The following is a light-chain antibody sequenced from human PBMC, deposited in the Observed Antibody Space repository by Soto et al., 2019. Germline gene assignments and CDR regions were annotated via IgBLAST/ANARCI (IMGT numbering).Light chain of an antibody. Sequence: QSVLTQPPSVSAAPGQKVTISCSGISSNIGNNYVSWYQQLPGTAPKLLIYDNNKRPSGIPDRFSGSKSGTSATLGITGLQTGDEADYYCGTWDSSLSAGVFGGGTKATVL. CDR3: GTWDSSLSAGV. V-gene: IGLV1-51*01. CDR2: DNN. CDR1: SSNIGNNY. J-gene: IGLJ2*01.